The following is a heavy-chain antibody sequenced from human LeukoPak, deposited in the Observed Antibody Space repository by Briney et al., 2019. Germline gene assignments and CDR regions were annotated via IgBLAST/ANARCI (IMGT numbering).Heavy chain of an antibody. Sequence: ASVRVSCKASGGTFSSYAISWVRQAPGQGLEWMGRIIPILGIANYAQKFQGRVTITADKSTSTAYMELSSLKSEDTAVYYCASKVAAIDYWGQGTLVTVSS. CDR1: GGTFSSYA. D-gene: IGHD6-19*01. J-gene: IGHJ4*02. CDR2: IIPILGIA. CDR3: ASKVAAIDY. V-gene: IGHV1-69*04.